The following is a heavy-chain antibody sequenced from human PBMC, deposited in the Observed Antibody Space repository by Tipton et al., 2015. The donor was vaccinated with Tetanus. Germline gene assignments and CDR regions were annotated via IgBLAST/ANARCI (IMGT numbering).Heavy chain of an antibody. D-gene: IGHD3-10*01. CDR3: GSHYGSGSDDAFDI. Sequence: QSGSELKKPGASVKVSCKASGYTFTSYAMNWVRQAPGQGLEWMGWINTNTGNPTYAQGFTGRFVFSLDTSVSTAYLQISSLKAEATPFYYCGSHYGSGSDDAFDIWGQGTMVTVSS. CDR1: GYTFTSYA. J-gene: IGHJ3*02. V-gene: IGHV7-4-1*02. CDR2: INTNTGNP.